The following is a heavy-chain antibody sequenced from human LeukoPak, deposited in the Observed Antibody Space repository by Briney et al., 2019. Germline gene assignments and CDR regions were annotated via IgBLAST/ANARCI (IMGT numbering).Heavy chain of an antibody. Sequence: GSLRLSCAASGFTFSSYAMHWVRQAPGKGLEWVAVISYDGSNKYYADSVKGRFTISRDNSKNTLYLQMNSLRAEDTAVYYCASTYDSSGYYSYYFDYWGQGTLVTVSS. J-gene: IGHJ4*02. D-gene: IGHD3-22*01. CDR1: GFTFSSYA. CDR3: ASTYDSSGYYSYYFDY. V-gene: IGHV3-30*04. CDR2: ISYDGSNK.